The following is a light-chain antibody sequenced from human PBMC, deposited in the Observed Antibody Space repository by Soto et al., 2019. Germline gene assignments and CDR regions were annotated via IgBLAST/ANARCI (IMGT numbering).Light chain of an antibody. CDR3: QKFNNYPLS. Sequence: DIVLTQSPASLAVSLGERPTIHCNTSQSVLYSSNNKNYLAWYQHKPGKAPRLLIDSASTLQGGVPSRFSGRRSGTEFTLTISGLQPEDVATYYCQKFNNYPLSFGPGTKVDIK. J-gene: IGKJ3*01. CDR2: SAS. CDR1: QSVLYSSNNKNY. V-gene: IGKV4-1*01.